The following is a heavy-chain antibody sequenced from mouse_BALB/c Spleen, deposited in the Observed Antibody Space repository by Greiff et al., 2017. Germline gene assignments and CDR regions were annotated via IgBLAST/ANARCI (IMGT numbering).Heavy chain of an antibody. D-gene: IGHD2-1*01. CDR2: INPSNGRT. CDR3: ARVYYASGAMDY. CDR1: GYTFTSYW. Sequence: QVQLQQPGADLVKPGASVKLSCKDSGYTFTSYWMHWVKQRPGQGLEWIGEINPSNGRTNYNEKFKSKATLTVDKSSSTAYMLLSSLTSEDSAVYYCARVYYASGAMDYWGQGTSVTVSS. J-gene: IGHJ4*01. V-gene: IGHV1S81*02.